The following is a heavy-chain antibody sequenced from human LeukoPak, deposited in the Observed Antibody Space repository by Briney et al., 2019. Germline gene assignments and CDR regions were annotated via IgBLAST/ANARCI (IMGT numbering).Heavy chain of an antibody. V-gene: IGHV3-23*01. CDR3: GKAPATLGN. CDR1: GFTFSSYA. CDR2: ISNRCYST. J-gene: IGHJ4*02. Sequence: GGSLRLSCAACGFTFSSYAMSGVREAPGKGLEGFSTISNRCYSTYYTDSVERGFTISRDNSKNNLYLQMDSLTADDTAIYYCGKAPATLGNWGQGTLVTVSS.